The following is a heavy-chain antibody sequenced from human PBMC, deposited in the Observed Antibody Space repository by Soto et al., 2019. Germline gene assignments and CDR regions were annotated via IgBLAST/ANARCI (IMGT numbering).Heavy chain of an antibody. CDR1: GYTFTSYG. J-gene: IGHJ5*02. CDR3: ARVIPYYYDSSGYYIENWFDP. D-gene: IGHD3-22*01. Sequence: QVPLVQSGAEVKKPGASVKVSCKASGYTFTSYGISWVRQAPGQRLEWMGWISAYNGNTNYAQKLQGRVTMTTDTSTSTAYMELRSLRSDDTAVYYCARVIPYYYDSSGYYIENWFDPWGQGTLVTVSS. V-gene: IGHV1-18*01. CDR2: ISAYNGNT.